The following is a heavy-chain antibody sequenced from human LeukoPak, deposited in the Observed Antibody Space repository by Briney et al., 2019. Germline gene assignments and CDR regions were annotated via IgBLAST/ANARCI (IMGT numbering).Heavy chain of an antibody. Sequence: ASVKVSCKASGYTFTGYYMHWVRQAPGQGLEWMGWINPNSGGTNYAQKFQGRVTMTRVTSISTAYMELSRLRSDDTAVYYCASTHHGGYCSGGSCYSSPYYYYGMDVWGQGTTVTVSS. D-gene: IGHD2-15*01. V-gene: IGHV1-2*02. CDR3: ASTHHGGYCSGGSCYSSPYYYYGMDV. CDR2: INPNSGGT. J-gene: IGHJ6*02. CDR1: GYTFTGYY.